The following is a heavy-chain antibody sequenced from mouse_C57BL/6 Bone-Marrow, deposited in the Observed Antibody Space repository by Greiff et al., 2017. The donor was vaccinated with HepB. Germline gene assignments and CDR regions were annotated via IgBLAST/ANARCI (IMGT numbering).Heavy chain of an antibody. CDR1: GYTFTSYW. CDR2: IYPGSGST. CDR3: ARSITTVVATEWYFDV. J-gene: IGHJ1*03. D-gene: IGHD1-1*01. V-gene: IGHV1-55*01. Sequence: QVQLQQSGAELVKPGASVKMSCKASGYTFTSYWITWVKQRPGQGLEWIGDIYPGSGSTNYNEKFKSKATLTVDTSSSTAYMQLSSLTSEDSAVYYCARSITTVVATEWYFDVWGTGTTVTVSS.